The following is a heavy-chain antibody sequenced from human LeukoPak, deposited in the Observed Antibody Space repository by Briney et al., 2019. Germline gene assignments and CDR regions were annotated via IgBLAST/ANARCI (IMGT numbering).Heavy chain of an antibody. V-gene: IGHV3-33*01. D-gene: IGHD3-3*01. Sequence: GGSLRLPCAASGFTFNSYGMHWVRQAPGKGLEWVAVIWYDGSSKYYAASVKGRFTISRDNSKNTLYLQMNSLRAEDTAVYYCARSVDFWSGYQDYWGQGTLVTVSS. CDR1: GFTFNSYG. CDR3: ARSVDFWSGYQDY. CDR2: IWYDGSSK. J-gene: IGHJ4*02.